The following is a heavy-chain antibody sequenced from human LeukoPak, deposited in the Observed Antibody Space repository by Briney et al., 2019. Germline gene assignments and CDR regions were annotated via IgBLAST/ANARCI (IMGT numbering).Heavy chain of an antibody. CDR1: GGSFSSYY. CDR2: INHSGST. CDR3: ARDETSDYYSKGYFDY. J-gene: IGHJ4*02. Sequence: SETLSLTCAVYGGSFSSYYWSWIRQPPGKGLEWIGEINHSGSTNYNPSLKSRVTISVDTSKNQFSLKLSSVTAADTAVYYCARDETSDYYSKGYFDYWGQGTLVTVSS. D-gene: IGHD3-3*01. V-gene: IGHV4-34*01.